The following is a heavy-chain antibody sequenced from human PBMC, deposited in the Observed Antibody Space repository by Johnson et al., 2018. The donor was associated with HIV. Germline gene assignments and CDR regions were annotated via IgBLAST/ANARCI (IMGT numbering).Heavy chain of an antibody. CDR2: ISYDGGSK. V-gene: IGHV3-30-3*01. CDR1: GFTFSSYP. Sequence: QVQLVESGGGVVQPGRSLRLSCAASGFTFSSYPMHWVRQAPGKGLEWVAVISYDGGSKYYADSVKGRFTISRDNSNNKLYVEMNSLRAEDTALYYCAKAFWSGYYPHAFDIWGQGTMVTVSS. J-gene: IGHJ3*02. D-gene: IGHD3-3*01. CDR3: AKAFWSGYYPHAFDI.